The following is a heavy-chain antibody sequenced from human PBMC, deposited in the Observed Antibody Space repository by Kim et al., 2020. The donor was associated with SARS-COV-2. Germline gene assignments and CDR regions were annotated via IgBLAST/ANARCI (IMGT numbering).Heavy chain of an antibody. CDR2: INHSGST. V-gene: IGHV4-34*01. CDR3: ARVWSGYVSGMDV. J-gene: IGHJ6*02. D-gene: IGHD3-3*01. Sequence: SETLSLTCAVYGGSFSGYYWSWIRQPPGKGLEWIGEINHSGSTNYNPSLKSRVTISVDTSKNQFSLKLSSVTAADTAVYYCARVWSGYVSGMDVWGLGTTVTVSS. CDR1: GGSFSGYY.